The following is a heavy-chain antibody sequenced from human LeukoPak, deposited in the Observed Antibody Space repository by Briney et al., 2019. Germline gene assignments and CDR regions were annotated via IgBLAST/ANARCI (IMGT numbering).Heavy chain of an antibody. CDR1: GGTFSSYS. V-gene: IGHV1-69*05. CDR2: IMPLFNTA. Sequence: SVKVSCKASGGTFSSYSITWVRQAPGQGLEWMGGIMPLFNTANYAQQFQGRVTITTDESTSIAYMELSSLRFEDTAMYYCARVDRYHYYLDVWGKGTTVTVSS. CDR3: ARVDRYHYYLDV. J-gene: IGHJ6*03.